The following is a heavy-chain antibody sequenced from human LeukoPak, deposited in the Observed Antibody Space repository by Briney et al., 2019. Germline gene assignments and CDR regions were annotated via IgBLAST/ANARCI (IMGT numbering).Heavy chain of an antibody. CDR1: GGSISSSTDY. CDR2: VYYSGNT. J-gene: IGHJ4*02. CDR3: ARDWKYYYDSSGPFDF. D-gene: IGHD3-22*01. Sequence: SETLSLTCTVSGGSISSSTDYWGWTRQPPGKGLEWIGNVYYSGNTYYNPSLTSRVTISVDTSKNQFSLKLSSVTAADTAVYYCARDWKYYYDSSGPFDFWGQGTLVTVSS. V-gene: IGHV4-39*07.